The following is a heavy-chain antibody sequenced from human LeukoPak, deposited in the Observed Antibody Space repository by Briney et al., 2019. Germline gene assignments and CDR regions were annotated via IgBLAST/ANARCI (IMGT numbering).Heavy chain of an antibody. CDR2: INHSGST. CDR1: GGSFSGYY. Sequence: SETLSLTCGVYGGSFSGYYWSWIRQPPGKGLEWIGEINHSGSTNYNPSLKSRVTISVDTSKNQFSLKLSSVTAADTAVYYCARPTGRRYCSGGSCYRGPYYFDYWGQGTLVTVSS. CDR3: ARPTGRRYCSGGSCYRGPYYFDY. J-gene: IGHJ4*02. V-gene: IGHV4-34*01. D-gene: IGHD2-15*01.